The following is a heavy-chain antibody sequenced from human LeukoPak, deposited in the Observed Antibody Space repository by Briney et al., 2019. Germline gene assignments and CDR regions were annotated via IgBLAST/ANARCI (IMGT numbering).Heavy chain of an antibody. J-gene: IGHJ4*02. CDR2: ISASENYI. V-gene: IGHV3-11*04. CDR1: GFTFSDYY. CDR3: ARDFIPAATFHS. Sequence: PGGSLRLSCEASGFTFSDYYMSWIRQAPGKGLEWLAYISASENYIYYADSVKGRFAISRDNAKNSVYLQMDSLRVEDTARYYCARDFIPAATFHSWGQGTRVTVSS. D-gene: IGHD6-25*01.